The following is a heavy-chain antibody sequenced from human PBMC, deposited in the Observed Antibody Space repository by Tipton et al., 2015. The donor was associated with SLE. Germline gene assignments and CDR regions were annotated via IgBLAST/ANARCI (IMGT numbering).Heavy chain of an antibody. CDR1: GYTFTGYY. V-gene: IGHV1-2*06. CDR3: ARDGAPYYYDSSGYPNYFDY. D-gene: IGHD3-22*01. CDR2: INPNSGGT. Sequence: QLVQSGPEVKKPGASVKVSCKASGYTFTGYYMHWVRQAPGQGLEWMGRINPNSGGTNYAQKFQGRVTMTRDTSISTAYMELSRLRSDDTAVYYCARDGAPYYYDSSGYPNYFDYWGQGTLVTVSS. J-gene: IGHJ4*02.